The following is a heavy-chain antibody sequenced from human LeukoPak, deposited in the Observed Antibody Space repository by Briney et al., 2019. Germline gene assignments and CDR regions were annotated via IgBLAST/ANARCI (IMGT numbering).Heavy chain of an antibody. V-gene: IGHV1-8*01. CDR2: MSPNSGDT. D-gene: IGHD7-27*01. Sequence: AASVKVSCKASGYTLTSYDFNWVRQATGQRPEWMGWMSPNSGDTGYAQKFQDRVTMTRNTSISTAYMELSSLRSDDTAVYYCARGPPNWGYDYWGPGTLVTVSS. J-gene: IGHJ4*02. CDR3: ARGPPNWGYDY. CDR1: GYTLTSYD.